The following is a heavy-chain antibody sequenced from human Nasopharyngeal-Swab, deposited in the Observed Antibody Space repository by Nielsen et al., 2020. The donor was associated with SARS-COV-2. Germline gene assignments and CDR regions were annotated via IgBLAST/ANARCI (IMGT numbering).Heavy chain of an antibody. CDR2: ISYDGSNK. Sequence: GGSLRLSCAASGFTFSSYGMHWVRQAPGKGLEWVAVISYDGSNKYYADSVKGRFTISRDNSKNTLYLQMNSLRAEDTAVYYCARGFVFTMVRGGFDYWGQGTLVTVSS. CDR1: GFTFSSYG. D-gene: IGHD3-10*01. J-gene: IGHJ4*02. V-gene: IGHV3-33*05. CDR3: ARGFVFTMVRGGFDY.